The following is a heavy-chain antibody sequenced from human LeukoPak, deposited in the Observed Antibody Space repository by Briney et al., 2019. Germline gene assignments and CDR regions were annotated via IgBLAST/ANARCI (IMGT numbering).Heavy chain of an antibody. J-gene: IGHJ4*02. CDR1: GFTFSSYW. Sequence: PGGSLRLSCAAAGFTFSSYWMPWVRQAPGKGLVWISRINSDGSSTSYADSVKGRFTISRDNAKNTLYLQMNSLRAEDTAVYYCARARRDGIWTNPFDYWGQGTLVTVSS. CDR2: INSDGSST. D-gene: IGHD1-1*01. V-gene: IGHV3-74*01. CDR3: ARARRDGIWTNPFDY.